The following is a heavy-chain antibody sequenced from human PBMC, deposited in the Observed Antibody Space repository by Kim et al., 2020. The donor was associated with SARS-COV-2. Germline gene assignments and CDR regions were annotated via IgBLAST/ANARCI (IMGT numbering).Heavy chain of an antibody. CDR2: IDPSDSYT. CDR1: GYSFTSYW. CDR3: ARHEGLAVAIDY. D-gene: IGHD6-19*01. J-gene: IGHJ4*02. V-gene: IGHV5-10-1*01. Sequence: GESLKISCKGSGYSFTSYWISWVRQMPGKGLEWMGSIDPSDSYTNYSPSFQGHVTISADKSISTAYLQWSSLKASDTAMYYCARHEGLAVAIDYWGQGTLVTVSS.